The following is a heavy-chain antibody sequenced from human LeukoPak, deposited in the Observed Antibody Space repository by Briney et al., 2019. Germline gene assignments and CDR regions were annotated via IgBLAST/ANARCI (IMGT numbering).Heavy chain of an antibody. CDR3: AKGRYYGSSVDY. CDR2: ISGSGGST. Sequence: GGSLRLSCAASGFTFSSYAMSWVRQGPGKGLEWVSAISGSGGSTYYADSVKGRFTISRDNSKNTLYLQMNSLRAEDTAVYYCAKGRYYGSSVDYWGQGTLVTVSS. D-gene: IGHD3-10*01. V-gene: IGHV3-23*01. J-gene: IGHJ4*02. CDR1: GFTFSSYA.